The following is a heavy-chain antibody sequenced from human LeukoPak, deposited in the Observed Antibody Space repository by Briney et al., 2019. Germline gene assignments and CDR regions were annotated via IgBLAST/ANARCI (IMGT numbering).Heavy chain of an antibody. V-gene: IGHV3-53*01. Sequence: GGSLRLSCAASGFIVSSNYMSWVRQAPGKGLEWVSVIYSGDSTYYADSVKGRFTISRDNSKNTLSLQMNSLRPGDTAVYYCAKDSRSRNGVYDPFDIWGQGTMVTVSS. J-gene: IGHJ3*02. D-gene: IGHD2-8*01. CDR1: GFIVSSNY. CDR3: AKDSRSRNGVYDPFDI. CDR2: IYSGDST.